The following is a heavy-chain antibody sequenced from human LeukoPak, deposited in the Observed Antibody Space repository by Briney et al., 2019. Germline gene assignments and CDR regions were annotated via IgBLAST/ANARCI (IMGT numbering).Heavy chain of an antibody. J-gene: IGHJ4*02. D-gene: IGHD2-21*02. CDR1: GFTFRNHW. CDR2: IKQDGGES. CDR3: ATTGVSVTSIPTAY. Sequence: GGSLRLSCAASGFTFRNHWMSWVRQAPGKGLEWVANIKQDGGESFYVDSVKDRFTISRDNSKNTLYLQMNSLTAEDTAVYYCATTGVSVTSIPTAYWGQGTLVTVSS. V-gene: IGHV3-7*01.